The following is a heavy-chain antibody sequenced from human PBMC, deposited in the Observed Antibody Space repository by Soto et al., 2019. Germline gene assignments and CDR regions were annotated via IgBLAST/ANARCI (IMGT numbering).Heavy chain of an antibody. CDR3: ARDAEQGEYYFDY. Sequence: TGGSLRLSCAASGFTFSSYGMHWVRQAPGKGLEWVAVIWYDGSNKYYADSVKGRFTISRDNSKNTLYLQMNSLRAEDTAVYYCARDAEQGEYYFDYWGQGTLVTVSS. D-gene: IGHD1-26*01. V-gene: IGHV3-33*01. CDR1: GFTFSSYG. J-gene: IGHJ4*02. CDR2: IWYDGSNK.